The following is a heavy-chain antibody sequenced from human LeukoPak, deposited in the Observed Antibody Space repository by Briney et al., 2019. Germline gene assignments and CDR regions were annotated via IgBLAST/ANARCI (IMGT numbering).Heavy chain of an antibody. J-gene: IGHJ6*03. Sequence: TGGSLRLSCAASGFTFSDYYMSWVRQAPGKGLEWVANIKQDGSEKYYVDSVKGRFTISRDNAKNSLYLQMNSLRAEDTAVYYCATAIFHYYMDVWGKGTTVTVSS. V-gene: IGHV3-7*01. D-gene: IGHD3-3*01. CDR3: ATAIFHYYMDV. CDR2: IKQDGSEK. CDR1: GFTFSDYY.